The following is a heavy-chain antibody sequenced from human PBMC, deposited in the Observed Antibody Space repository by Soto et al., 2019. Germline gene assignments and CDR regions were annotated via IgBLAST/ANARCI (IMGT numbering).Heavy chain of an antibody. V-gene: IGHV3-7*01. CDR1: GFTFSSYW. D-gene: IGHD6-19*01. CDR2: IKQDGSEK. CDR3: ARVAQRQWLALDAFDI. J-gene: IGHJ3*02. Sequence: PGESLKISCAASGFTFSSYWMSWVRQAPGKGLEWVANIKQDGSEKYYVDSVKGRFTISRDNAKNSLYLQMNSLRAEDTAVYYCARVAQRQWLALDAFDIWGQGTMVTVSS.